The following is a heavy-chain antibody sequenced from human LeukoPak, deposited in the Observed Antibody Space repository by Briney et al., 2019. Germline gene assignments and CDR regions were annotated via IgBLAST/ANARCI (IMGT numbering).Heavy chain of an antibody. V-gene: IGHV4-61*02. J-gene: IGHJ4*02. Sequence: SETLSLTCTVSGGSISSGSYYWSWIRQPAGKGLEWIGRIYTSGSTNYNPSLKSRVTISVDTSKNRFSLKLSSVTAADTAVYYCAREGPSGSYDYWGQGTLVTVSS. CDR2: IYTSGST. CDR1: GGSISSGSYY. CDR3: AREGPSGSYDY. D-gene: IGHD1-26*01.